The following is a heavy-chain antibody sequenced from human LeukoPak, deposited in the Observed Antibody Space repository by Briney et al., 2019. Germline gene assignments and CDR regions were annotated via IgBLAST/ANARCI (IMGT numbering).Heavy chain of an antibody. J-gene: IGHJ4*02. CDR3: ARDSTSVVVAATPCTYFDY. CDR1: GFTFSSYD. V-gene: IGHV3-30*04. Sequence: GGSLRLSCAASGFTFSSYDMHWVRQAPGKGLEWVAVISYDGSNKYYADSVKGRFTISRDNSKNTLYLQMNSLRAEDTAVYYCARDSTSVVVAATPCTYFDYWGQGTLVTVSS. CDR2: ISYDGSNK. D-gene: IGHD2-15*01.